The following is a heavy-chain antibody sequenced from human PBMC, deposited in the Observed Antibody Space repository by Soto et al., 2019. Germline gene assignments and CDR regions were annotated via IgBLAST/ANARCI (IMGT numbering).Heavy chain of an antibody. CDR2: MNPNSGNT. D-gene: IGHD3-3*01. CDR3: ARGFTIFGVAAYYYYYMDV. Sequence: GASVKVSCKASGYTFTSYDTNWVRQATGQGLEWMGWMNPNSGNTGYAQKFQGRVTMTRNTSISTAYMELSSLRSEDTAVYYCARGFTIFGVAAYYYYYMDVWGKGTTVTVSS. CDR1: GYTFTSYD. J-gene: IGHJ6*03. V-gene: IGHV1-8*01.